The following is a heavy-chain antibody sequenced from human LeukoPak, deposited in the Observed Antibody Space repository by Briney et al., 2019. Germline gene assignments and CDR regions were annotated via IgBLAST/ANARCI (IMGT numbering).Heavy chain of an antibody. V-gene: IGHV4-39*01. J-gene: IGHJ4*02. Sequence: PSETLSLTCTVSGGSISSSSYYWGWIRQPPGKGLEWIGSIYYSGSTYYNPSLKGRVTISVDTSKNQFSLKLSSVTAADTAVYYCARQAGYPSGWFFDYWGQGTLVTVSS. CDR2: IYYSGST. CDR3: ARQAGYPSGWFFDY. CDR1: GGSISSSSYY. D-gene: IGHD6-19*01.